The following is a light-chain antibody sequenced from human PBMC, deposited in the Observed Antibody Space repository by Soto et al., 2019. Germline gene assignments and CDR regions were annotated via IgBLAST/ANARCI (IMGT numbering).Light chain of an antibody. CDR2: EVN. CDR3: ASYTSSSTSVI. V-gene: IGLV2-14*03. J-gene: IGLJ2*01. CDR1: SSDVGGYKY. Sequence: QSVLTQPASVSGSPGQSITISCTGTSSDVGGYKYVSWFQQYPGKVPKLIIYEVNDRPSGVSNRFSASKSGNTASLTISGLQAEDEADYYCASYTSSSTSVIFGRGTKLTVL.